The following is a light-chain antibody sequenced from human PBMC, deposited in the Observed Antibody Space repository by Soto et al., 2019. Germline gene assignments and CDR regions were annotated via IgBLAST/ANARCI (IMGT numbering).Light chain of an antibody. Sequence: EIVLTQSPGTLSLSPGERATLSCRASQSVSSSYLAWYQQKPGQGPRLLLYGASSRATGIPDRFSGSRSGTHFSLTISRLEPEDFAVYYCQQYGSSPALPFGGGTKVEIK. J-gene: IGKJ4*01. CDR3: QQYGSSPALP. V-gene: IGKV3-20*01. CDR1: QSVSSSY. CDR2: GAS.